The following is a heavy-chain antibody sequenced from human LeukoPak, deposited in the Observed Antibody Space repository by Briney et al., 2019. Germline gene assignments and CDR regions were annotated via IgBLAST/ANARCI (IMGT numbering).Heavy chain of an antibody. CDR1: GYTLTSYD. CDR3: AREGYSSSYYYMDV. V-gene: IGHV1-8*03. D-gene: IGHD6-6*01. J-gene: IGHJ6*03. Sequence: ASVKVSRKASGYTLTSYDINWVRQDTAQGLEWMGWMNPNSGNTGYEQKFQGRVTITRNTSISTAYMELSSLRSEDTAVYYCAREGYSSSYYYMDVWGKGTTVTVSS. CDR2: MNPNSGNT.